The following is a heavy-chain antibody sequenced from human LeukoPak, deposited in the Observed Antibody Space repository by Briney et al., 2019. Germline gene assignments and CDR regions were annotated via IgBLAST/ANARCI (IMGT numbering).Heavy chain of an antibody. J-gene: IGHJ4*02. D-gene: IGHD6-19*01. V-gene: IGHV3-33*01. Sequence: PGRSLRLSCAASGFIFSSYGMHWVRQAPGKGLEWVAVIWYDGSNKYYADSVKGRFTISRDNSKNTLYLQMNSLRAEDTAVYYCARDHSSGWYSDYFDYWGQGTLVTVSS. CDR1: GFIFSSYG. CDR2: IWYDGSNK. CDR3: ARDHSSGWYSDYFDY.